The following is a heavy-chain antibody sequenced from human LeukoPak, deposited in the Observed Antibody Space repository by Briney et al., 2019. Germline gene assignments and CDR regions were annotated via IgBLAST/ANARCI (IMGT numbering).Heavy chain of an antibody. CDR2: ISGSGGTT. CDR1: GFTFSSYA. V-gene: IGHV3-23*01. J-gene: IGHJ4*02. Sequence: GGSLRLSCAASGFTFSSYAMSWVRQAPGKGLEWVSAISGSGGTTYYADSVKGRFTISRDNSKNTLYLQMNSLRAEDTAVYYCARGETAGHDILTGYWTPSDYWGQGTLVTVSS. D-gene: IGHD3-9*01. CDR3: ARGETAGHDILTGYWTPSDY.